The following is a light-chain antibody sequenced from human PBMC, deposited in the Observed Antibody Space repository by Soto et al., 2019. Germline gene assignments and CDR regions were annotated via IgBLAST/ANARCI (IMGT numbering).Light chain of an antibody. J-gene: IGKJ1*01. CDR3: QQYNDWPPWT. Sequence: EIVMTQSPATLSVSPGERATLSCRASQSVSSDLAWYQQKPGQAPRLLIYGASTRATGIPARFSGSGSGTELTLTISSLQSEDFALYYCQQYNDWPPWTFGQGTKVEIK. V-gene: IGKV3-15*01. CDR1: QSVSSD. CDR2: GAS.